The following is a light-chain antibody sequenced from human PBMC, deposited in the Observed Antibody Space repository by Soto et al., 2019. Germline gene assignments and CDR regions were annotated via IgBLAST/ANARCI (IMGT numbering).Light chain of an antibody. CDR2: NVD. CDR1: SSDVGNYNH. Sequence: QSALTQVVSVSGSPGQSITISCTGTSSDVGNYNHVSWYQQHPGKAPKLMIYNVDYRPSGVSNRFSGSKSGNTASLSISGLLAEDEAYYYCSSYTKTDIVVFGGGIKLTVL. V-gene: IGLV2-14*03. CDR3: SSYTKTDIVV. J-gene: IGLJ2*01.